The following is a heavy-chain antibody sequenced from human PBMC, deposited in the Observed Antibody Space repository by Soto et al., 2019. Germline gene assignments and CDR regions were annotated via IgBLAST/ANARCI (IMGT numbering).Heavy chain of an antibody. CDR1: GGSISSYY. D-gene: IGHD3-22*01. CDR3: TGDYYDIDGYLLAP. CDR2: VHDGWGS. J-gene: IGHJ5*02. V-gene: IGHV4-59*03. Sequence: PSETLSLTCTVSGGSISSYYWSWIRQPPGKGLEWIGYVHDGWGSNYNPSLKSRVVISLDTSKSQFSLSLSSVTAADTAVYYCTGDYYDIDGYLLAPWGQGTSVTVSS.